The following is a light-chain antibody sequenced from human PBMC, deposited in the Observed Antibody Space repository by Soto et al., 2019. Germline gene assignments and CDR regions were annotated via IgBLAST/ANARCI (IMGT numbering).Light chain of an antibody. CDR1: HSISTW. Sequence: DIQMTQSPSTLSASMGDRVTITCRASHSISTWLAWYQQKPGRAPKSLIYDASILESGVPSRFSGSGSGTEFTLTISSLQPDDLATYYCQQYNSFSWTFGQGTKVEI. CDR2: DAS. V-gene: IGKV1-5*01. J-gene: IGKJ1*01. CDR3: QQYNSFSWT.